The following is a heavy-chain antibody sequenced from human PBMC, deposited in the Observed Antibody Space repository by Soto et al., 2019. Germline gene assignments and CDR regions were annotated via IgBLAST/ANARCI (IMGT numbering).Heavy chain of an antibody. CDR1: GYTLTELS. CDR3: ATSPLPDANSPDSPAEYFQH. V-gene: IGHV1-24*01. J-gene: IGHJ1*01. D-gene: IGHD2-8*01. CDR2: FDPEDGET. Sequence: GASVKVSCKVSGYTLTELSMHWVRQAPGKGLEWMGGFDPEDGETIYAQKFQGRVTMTEDTSTDTAYMELSSLRSEDTAVYYCATSPLPDANSPDSPAEYFQHWGQGTLVTVSS.